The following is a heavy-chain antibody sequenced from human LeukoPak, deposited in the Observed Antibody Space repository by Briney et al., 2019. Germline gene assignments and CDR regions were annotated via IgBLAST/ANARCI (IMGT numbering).Heavy chain of an antibody. J-gene: IGHJ4*02. Sequence: GESLQISCQGSGYSFTSYLIGWVRQMPGKGLGWMGIIYPGDSDTRYSPSFQGQVTISADKSISTAYLQWSSLKASDPAMYYCARTVQYGSGSYITYWGQGTLVTVSS. CDR2: IYPGDSDT. CDR1: GYSFTSYL. D-gene: IGHD3-10*01. V-gene: IGHV5-51*01. CDR3: ARTVQYGSGSYITY.